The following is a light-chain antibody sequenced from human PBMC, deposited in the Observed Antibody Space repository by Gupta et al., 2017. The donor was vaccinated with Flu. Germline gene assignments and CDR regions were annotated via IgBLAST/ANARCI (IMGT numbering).Light chain of an antibody. V-gene: IGKV3-11*01. CDR3: QQRSNWPPPIT. CDR2: DAS. Sequence: VSIQSAALLPLSPGERATLSCRASQSVSSYLAWYQQKHGQAPRLLIYDASNRATGIPARFSGSGSGTDFTLTISSLEPEDFAVYYCQQRSNWPPPITFGQGTRLEIK. J-gene: IGKJ5*01. CDR1: QSVSSY.